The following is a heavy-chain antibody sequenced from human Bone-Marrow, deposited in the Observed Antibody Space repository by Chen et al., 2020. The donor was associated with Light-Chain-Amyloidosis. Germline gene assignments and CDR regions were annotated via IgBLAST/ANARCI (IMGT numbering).Heavy chain of an antibody. CDR2: IDHDDSDA. J-gene: IGHJ4*02. D-gene: IGHD5-12*01. Sequence: EVQLEQSGPEVKMPGASLKISCKGSGYTFPNSWIGWVRQMPGEVLEWMGVIDHDDSDARYSPSFEGQVTISADKSITTAYLQWRCLKASDTAMYYCARRRDGYNFDYWGQGTLVTVSS. CDR3: ARRRDGYNFDY. CDR1: GYTFPNSW. V-gene: IGHV5-51*01.